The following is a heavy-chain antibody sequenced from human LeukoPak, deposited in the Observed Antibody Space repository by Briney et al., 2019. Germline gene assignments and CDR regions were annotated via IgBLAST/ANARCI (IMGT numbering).Heavy chain of an antibody. CDR2: IRYDGSNK. Sequence: GGSLRLSCAASGFTFSSYGMHWVRQAPGKGLEWVAFIRYDGSNKYYADSVKGQFTISRDNSKNTLYLQMNSLRAEDTAVYYCARLMRDYYYMDVWGKGTTVTVSS. CDR1: GFTFSSYG. V-gene: IGHV3-30*02. CDR3: ARLMRDYYYMDV. J-gene: IGHJ6*03. D-gene: IGHD2-8*01.